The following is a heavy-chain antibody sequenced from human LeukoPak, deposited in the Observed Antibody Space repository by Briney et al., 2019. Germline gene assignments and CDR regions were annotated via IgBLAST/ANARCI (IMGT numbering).Heavy chain of an antibody. CDR3: ASHGSSGSSNAFDI. CDR2: MNPNSGNT. V-gene: IGHV1-8*01. D-gene: IGHD6-19*01. CDR1: GYTFTSYD. Sequence: ASVKVSCKASGYTFTSYDINWVRQATGQGLEWMGWMNPNSGNTGYAQKFQVRVTMTRNTSISTAYMELSSLRFEDTAVYYCASHGSSGSSNAFDIWGQGTMVTVSS. J-gene: IGHJ3*02.